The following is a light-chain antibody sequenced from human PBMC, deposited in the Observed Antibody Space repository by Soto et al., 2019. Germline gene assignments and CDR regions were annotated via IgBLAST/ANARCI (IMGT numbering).Light chain of an antibody. J-gene: IGLJ2*01. V-gene: IGLV1-44*01. CDR3: AAWDDSLNGVG. Sequence: QSVLTQPPSASGTPGQTIAISCSGGSSNIGSHTVNWYQQLPGTAPRLLIYSNTQRPSGVPDRFSGSKSGTSASLAISGLQSEYEGDYYCAAWDDSLNGVGFGGGTKLTV. CDR1: SSNIGSHT. CDR2: SNT.